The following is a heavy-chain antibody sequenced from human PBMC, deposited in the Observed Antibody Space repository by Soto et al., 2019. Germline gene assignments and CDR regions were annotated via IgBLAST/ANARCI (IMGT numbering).Heavy chain of an antibody. Sequence: SETLSLTCAVSGGSISSGGYSWSWIRQPPGKGLEWIGYIYHSGSTYYNPSLKSRVTISVDTSKNQFSLKLSSVTAADTAVDNFASDKITGVFDSLGQGTLLTVSS. CDR2: IYHSGST. V-gene: IGHV4-30-2*02. D-gene: IGHD2-8*02. J-gene: IGHJ4*02. CDR1: GGSISSGGYS. CDR3: ASDKITGVFDS.